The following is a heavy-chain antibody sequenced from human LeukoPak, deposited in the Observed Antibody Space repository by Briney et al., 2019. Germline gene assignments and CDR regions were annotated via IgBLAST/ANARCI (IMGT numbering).Heavy chain of an antibody. D-gene: IGHD6-13*01. CDR2: ISGSGGST. CDR1: GFAFRSYW. V-gene: IGHV3-23*01. Sequence: GGSLRLSCAASGFAFRSYWMSWVRQAPGKGLEWVSAISGSGGSTYYADSVKGRFTISRDNSKNTLYLQMNSLRAEDTAVYYCAKDRSIAAAGPVDYWGQGTLVTVSS. J-gene: IGHJ4*02. CDR3: AKDRSIAAAGPVDY.